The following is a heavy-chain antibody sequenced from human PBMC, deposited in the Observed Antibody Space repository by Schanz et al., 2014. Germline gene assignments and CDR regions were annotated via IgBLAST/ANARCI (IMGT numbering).Heavy chain of an antibody. D-gene: IGHD3-3*01. Sequence: EVQLLESGGGLVRPGGSLRLSCAASGFTFSSYAMSWVRQAPGKGLEWVSSLSGSGGSTYYADSVKGRFTISRDNTKNAMYLQNISLRAESAAVSSLSKQMHYEMMTDTRYWGQGTLVTVSS. CDR3: SKQMHYEMMTDTRY. V-gene: IGHV3-23*01. J-gene: IGHJ4*02. CDR2: LSGSGGST. CDR1: GFTFSSYA.